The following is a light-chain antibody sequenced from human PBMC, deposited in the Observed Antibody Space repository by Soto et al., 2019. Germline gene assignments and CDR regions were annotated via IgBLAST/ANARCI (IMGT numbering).Light chain of an antibody. CDR3: QQYSTFPWT. CDR1: QIISSW. Sequence: DIQMTQYPSTLSASVGDRVTITCRASQIISSWLAWYQQKPGKAPKLLVFDTSTLNSGVPSRFSGSASGTEFTLTISSLQPDDFATYYCQQYSTFPWTFGQGTRVEIK. V-gene: IGKV1-5*01. CDR2: DTS. J-gene: IGKJ1*01.